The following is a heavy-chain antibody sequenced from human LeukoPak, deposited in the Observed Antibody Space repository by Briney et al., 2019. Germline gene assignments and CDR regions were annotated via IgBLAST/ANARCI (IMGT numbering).Heavy chain of an antibody. D-gene: IGHD1-20*01. V-gene: IGHV4-39*01. CDR3: ARAYDWNEDFFDY. CDR2: IYYSGST. J-gene: IGHJ4*02. CDR1: GGSICSTSYY. Sequence: SETLSLTCTVSGGSICSTSYYWGWIRQPPGKGLEWIGSIYYSGSTYYNPSLKSRITISVDTSKNQLSLKVSSVTAADTAVYYCARAYDWNEDFFDYWGQGTLVKVSS.